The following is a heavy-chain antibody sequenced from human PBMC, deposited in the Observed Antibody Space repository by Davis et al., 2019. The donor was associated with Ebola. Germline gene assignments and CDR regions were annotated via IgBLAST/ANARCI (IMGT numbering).Heavy chain of an antibody. CDR1: GFTFDDYA. CDR3: AKETTVTADFDY. V-gene: IGHV3-9*01. J-gene: IGHJ4*02. Sequence: PGGSLRLSCAASGFTFDDYAMHWVRQAPGKGLEWVSGIRWNSGSIGYADSLKGRFTISRDNFRYTLYLQMSSLRAEDTAVYYCAKETTVTADFDYWGQGTLVTVSS. CDR2: IRWNSGSI. D-gene: IGHD4-17*01.